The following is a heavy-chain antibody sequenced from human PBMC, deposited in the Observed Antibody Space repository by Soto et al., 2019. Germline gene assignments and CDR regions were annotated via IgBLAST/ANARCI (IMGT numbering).Heavy chain of an antibody. V-gene: IGHV5-51*01. D-gene: IGHD6-13*01. Sequence: PGESLKISCKGSGYSFTSYWIGWVRQMPGKGLEWMGIIYPGDSDTRNSPSFQGQVTISADKSISTAYLHSSSLKASDTAMYYCARRFKQPGPVVMDVWGRGTTVTVSS. CDR2: IYPGDSDT. J-gene: IGHJ6*02. CDR1: GYSFTSYW. CDR3: ARRFKQPGPVVMDV.